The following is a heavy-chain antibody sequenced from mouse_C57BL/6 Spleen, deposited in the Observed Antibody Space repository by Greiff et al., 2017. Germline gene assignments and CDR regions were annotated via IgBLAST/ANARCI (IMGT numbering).Heavy chain of an antibody. Sequence: VQLQQSGPELVKPGASVKISCKASGYSFTGYYMNWVKQSPEKSLEWIGEINPSTGGTTYNQKFKDKATLTVDKSSSTAYMQLKSLTSEDSAVYYGAKSNYDYDGVYFDYWGQGTTLTVSS. V-gene: IGHV1-42*01. CDR2: INPSTGGT. CDR3: AKSNYDYDGVYFDY. D-gene: IGHD2-4*01. J-gene: IGHJ2*01. CDR1: GYSFTGYY.